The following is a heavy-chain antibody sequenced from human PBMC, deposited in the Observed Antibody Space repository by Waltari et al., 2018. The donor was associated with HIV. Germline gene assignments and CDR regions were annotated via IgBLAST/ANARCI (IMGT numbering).Heavy chain of an antibody. CDR2: LNTDGSHT. Sequence: EVQLVESGGGLVQPGGSLRLSCAASGFTFSRYWMHWVRQTPGKGLVCVARLNTDGSHTGYADSVRGRFTISRDDAKSTLYLQMNSLKVEDMAVYYCVRGPNAWVGVDYWGPGTLVTVSS. J-gene: IGHJ4*02. CDR1: GFTFSRYW. V-gene: IGHV3-74*01. D-gene: IGHD3-10*01. CDR3: VRGPNAWVGVDY.